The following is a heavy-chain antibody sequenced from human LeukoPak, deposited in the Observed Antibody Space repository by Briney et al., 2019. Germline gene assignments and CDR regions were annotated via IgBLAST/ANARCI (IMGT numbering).Heavy chain of an antibody. CDR1: GFTFSSHG. CDR3: AKERPYDGNVLAS. Sequence: PGGSLRLSCAASGFTFSSHGMHWVRQAPGKGLERVGIISYDGGNEYYADSVKGRFTISRDNSKNTLYLQMNSPRAQDTAVYYCAKERPYDGNVLASWGQGTLVTVSS. V-gene: IGHV3-30*18. J-gene: IGHJ5*02. D-gene: IGHD3-22*01. CDR2: ISYDGGNE.